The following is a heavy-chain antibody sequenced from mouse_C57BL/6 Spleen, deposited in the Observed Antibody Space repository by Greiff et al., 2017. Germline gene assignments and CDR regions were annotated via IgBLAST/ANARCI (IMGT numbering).Heavy chain of an antibody. J-gene: IGHJ2*01. V-gene: IGHV1-80*01. D-gene: IGHD1-1*01. CDR3: ARGGITTVDY. CDR2: LYPGDGDT. Sequence: QFQLQQSGAELVKPGASVKISCKASGYAFRSYWMTWVQQRPGKGLEWIGQLYPGDGDTTYNGKFKGKATLTADKSSSTAYMQLSSLTSEDSAVYFCARGGITTVDYWGQGTTLTVSS. CDR1: GYAFRSYW.